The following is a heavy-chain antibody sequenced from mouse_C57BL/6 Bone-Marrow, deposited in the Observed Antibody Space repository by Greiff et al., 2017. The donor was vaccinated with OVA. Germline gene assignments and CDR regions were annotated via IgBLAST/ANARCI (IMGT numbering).Heavy chain of an antibody. V-gene: IGHV1-59*01. CDR2: IDPSDSYT. CDR1: GYTFTSYW. Sequence: QVQLQQPGAELVRPGTSVKLSCKASGYTFTSYWMHGVKQRPGQGLEWIGVIDPSDSYTNYNQKFKGKATLTVDTSSSTAYMQLSSLTSEDSAVYYCARAAYYSNYDYWGQGTTLTVSS. J-gene: IGHJ2*01. D-gene: IGHD2-5*01. CDR3: ARAAYYSNYDY.